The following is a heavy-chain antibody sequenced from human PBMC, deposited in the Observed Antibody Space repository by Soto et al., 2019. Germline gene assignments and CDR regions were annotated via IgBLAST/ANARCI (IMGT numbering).Heavy chain of an antibody. Sequence: SETLSLTCAVSGYSISSGYYWGWIRQPPGKGLEWIGSIYHSGSTYYNPSLKSRVTISVDTSKNQFSLKLSSVTAADTAVYYCARAPTFLLLWPDAFDIWGQGTMVTVSS. J-gene: IGHJ3*02. CDR3: ARAPTFLLLWPDAFDI. V-gene: IGHV4-38-2*01. D-gene: IGHD2-21*01. CDR2: IYHSGST. CDR1: GYSISSGYY.